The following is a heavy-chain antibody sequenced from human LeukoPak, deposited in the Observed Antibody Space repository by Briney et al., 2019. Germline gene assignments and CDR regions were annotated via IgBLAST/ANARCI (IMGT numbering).Heavy chain of an antibody. D-gene: IGHD6-19*01. J-gene: IGHJ4*02. Sequence: GGSLRLSCAASGFTFSSYGMNWVRQAPGKGLEWISYTSRSSSTIYYADSVKGRFTISRDNAKNTLYLQMNSLRAEDTAVYYCARDLGGIAVAPDYGGQGTRVTVSS. V-gene: IGHV3-48*04. CDR3: ARDLGGIAVAPDY. CDR1: GFTFSSYG. CDR2: TSRSSSTI.